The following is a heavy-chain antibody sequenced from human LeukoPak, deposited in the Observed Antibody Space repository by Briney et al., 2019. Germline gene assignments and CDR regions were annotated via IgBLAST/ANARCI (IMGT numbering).Heavy chain of an antibody. CDR1: GDSVSSSTHY. D-gene: IGHD4-23*01. CDR3: ARAGIDYGGNSGAFDI. Sequence: SETLSLTCTVSGDSVSSSTHYWGWIRQPPGKGLEWIGNIYYGGTTYYNPSLESRVTMLLDTSKNLLSLKLSSVTAADTAVYYCARAGIDYGGNSGAFDIWGQGTMVTVSS. CDR2: IYYGGTT. V-gene: IGHV4-39*07. J-gene: IGHJ3*02.